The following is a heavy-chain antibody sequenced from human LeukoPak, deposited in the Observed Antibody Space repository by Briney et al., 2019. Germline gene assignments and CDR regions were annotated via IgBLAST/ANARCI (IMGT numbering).Heavy chain of an antibody. D-gene: IGHD6-13*01. CDR1: GGSISSYY. CDR2: IYYSGST. CDR3: ARRTSSWYGYYFDY. J-gene: IGHJ4*02. Sequence: KPSETLSLTCTVSGGSISSYYWSWIRQPPGKGLEWIGYIYYSGSTNYNPSLKSRVTISVDTSKNQFSLKLSSVTAADTAVYYCARRTSSWYGYYFDYWGQGTLVTVSS. V-gene: IGHV4-59*01.